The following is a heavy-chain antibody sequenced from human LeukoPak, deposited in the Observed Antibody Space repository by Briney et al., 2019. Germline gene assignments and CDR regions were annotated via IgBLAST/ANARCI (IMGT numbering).Heavy chain of an antibody. V-gene: IGHV4-4*07. CDR1: GGSFSGYY. CDR2: IYTSGST. J-gene: IGHJ4*02. Sequence: SETLSLTCAVYGGSFSGYYWSWIRQPAGKGLEWIGRIYTSGSTNYNPSLKSRVTMSVDTSKNQFSLKLSSVTAADTAVYYCARDRMVRGVILLFDYWGQGTLVTVSS. CDR3: ARDRMVRGVILLFDY. D-gene: IGHD3-10*01.